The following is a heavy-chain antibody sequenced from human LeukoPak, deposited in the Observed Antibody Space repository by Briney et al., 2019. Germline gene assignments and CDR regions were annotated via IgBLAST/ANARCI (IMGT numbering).Heavy chain of an antibody. D-gene: IGHD2-21*02. Sequence: GGSLRLSCAASGFTFSSYSMNWVRQAPGERLEWLSYISGGSGSIIHADSVRGRFTISRDDAMNSLYLQMNSLRAEDTAVYYCARDCRPYCASSPYYHMDVWGQGTTVTVPS. CDR2: ISGGSGSI. J-gene: IGHJ6*02. V-gene: IGHV3-48*01. CDR1: GFTFSSYS. CDR3: ARDCRPYCASSPYYHMDV.